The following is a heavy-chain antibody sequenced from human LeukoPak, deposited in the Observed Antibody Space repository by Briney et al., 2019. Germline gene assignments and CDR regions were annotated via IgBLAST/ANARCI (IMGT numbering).Heavy chain of an antibody. V-gene: IGHV4-4*07. D-gene: IGHD6-13*01. Sequence: SETLSLTCTVSGGSISSYYWSWIRQPAGKGLEWIGLIYTSGSTNYNPSLKSRVTISVDKSKNQFSLKLSSVTAADTAVYYCARDIAAAGTSFDYWGQGTLVTVSS. CDR1: GGSISSYY. CDR2: IYTSGST. CDR3: ARDIAAAGTSFDY. J-gene: IGHJ4*02.